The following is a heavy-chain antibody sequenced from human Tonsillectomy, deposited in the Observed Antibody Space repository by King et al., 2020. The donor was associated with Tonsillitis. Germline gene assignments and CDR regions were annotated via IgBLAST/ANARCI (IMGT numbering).Heavy chain of an antibody. CDR2: IHNRGTT. CDR1: GGSISSRS. V-gene: IGHV4-59*11. CDR3: ARGGGGIAADY. D-gene: IGHD6-13*01. Sequence: VQLQESGPGLVKPSETLSLTCTVSGGSISSRSWSWIRQPPGGGLEWICYIHNRGTTNYNPSLNIRVTISVDTSKNQFSLNLSSVTAADTAVYFCARGGGGIAADYWGQGTLVTVSS. J-gene: IGHJ4*02.